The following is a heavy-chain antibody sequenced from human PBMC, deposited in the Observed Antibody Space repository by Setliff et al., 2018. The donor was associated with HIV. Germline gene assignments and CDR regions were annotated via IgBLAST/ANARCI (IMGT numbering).Heavy chain of an antibody. Sequence: ASVKVSCKASGYTFTSDHLHWVRQAPGQGLEWMGMITPSDGNTNYEQKFQGRVTMTRDTSTTTVYMELSSLTSEDTAIYYCARALYGDYGGDLNWLDPWGQGTLVTVSS. CDR3: ARALYGDYGGDLNWLDP. CDR2: ITPSDGNT. J-gene: IGHJ5*02. V-gene: IGHV1-46*01. D-gene: IGHD4-17*01. CDR1: GYTFTSDH.